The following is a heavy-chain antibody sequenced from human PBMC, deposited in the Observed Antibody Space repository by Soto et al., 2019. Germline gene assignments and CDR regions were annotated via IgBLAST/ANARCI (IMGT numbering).Heavy chain of an antibody. J-gene: IGHJ3*02. D-gene: IGHD3-10*01. CDR1: GFTFSSYS. V-gene: IGHV3-21*01. Sequence: EVQLVESGGGLVKPGGSLRLSCAASGFTFSSYSMNWVRQAPGKGLEWVSSISSSSSYIYYADSVKGRFTISRDNAKNSLYLQMNSLRAEDTAVYYCAFAGSGSYSNVPYAFDTWGQGTMVTVSS. CDR3: AFAGSGSYSNVPYAFDT. CDR2: ISSSSSYI.